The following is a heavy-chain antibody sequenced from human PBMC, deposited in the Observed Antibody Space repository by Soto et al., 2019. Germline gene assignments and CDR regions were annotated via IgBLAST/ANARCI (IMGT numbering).Heavy chain of an antibody. J-gene: IGHJ4*02. CDR3: ARQGYYDSGGYFPFDY. CDR1: GYSFTSYW. CDR2: IYPGDSDT. Sequence: PGESLKISCKGSGYSFTSYWIAWVRQMPGKGLERMGIIYPGDSDTRHSPAFQGQVTFSVDKSTSTAHLQWSSLKASDTAMYYCARQGYYDSGGYFPFDYWGQGTQVTVSS. D-gene: IGHD3-22*01. V-gene: IGHV5-51*01.